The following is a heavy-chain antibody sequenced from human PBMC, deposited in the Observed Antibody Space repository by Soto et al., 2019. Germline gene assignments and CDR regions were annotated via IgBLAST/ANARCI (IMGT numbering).Heavy chain of an antibody. V-gene: IGHV3-30-3*01. CDR2: ISYDGSNK. CDR3: ARETDGMYV. Sequence: QVQLVESGGGVVQPGRSLRLSCAASGFTFSSYAMHWVRQAPGKGLEWVAVISYDGSNKYYADSVKGRFTISRDNSKNTLYLQMNGLRAEDTAVYYCARETDGMYVWGQGITVTVSS. CDR1: GFTFSSYA. J-gene: IGHJ6*02.